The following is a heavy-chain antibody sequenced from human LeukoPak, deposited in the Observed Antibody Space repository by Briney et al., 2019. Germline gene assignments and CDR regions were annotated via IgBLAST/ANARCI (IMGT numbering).Heavy chain of an antibody. J-gene: IGHJ4*02. V-gene: IGHV3-23*01. D-gene: IGHD5-18*01. CDR2: ISGSGGST. Sequence: GGSLRLSCAASGFTFTSYVMNWVSQAPGKGLEWVSGISGSGGSTYYADSVKGRFTISRDNSKNTLYLQMNSLRAEDTAVYYCAKDHRYTFGSPYYFDYWGQGTLVTVSS. CDR1: GFTFTSYV. CDR3: AKDHRYTFGSPYYFDY.